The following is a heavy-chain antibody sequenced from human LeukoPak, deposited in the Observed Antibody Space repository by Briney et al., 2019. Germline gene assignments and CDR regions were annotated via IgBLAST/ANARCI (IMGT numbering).Heavy chain of an antibody. D-gene: IGHD2-2*01. CDR1: GFTVSSNY. Sequence: GGSLRLSCAASGFTVSSNYMSWVRQAPGKGLVWVSRIKSDGSSTYYADSVKGRFTISRDNSKNTLYVQMNSLRAEDTAVYHCAKGSSTSYYEALDYWGQGTLVTVSS. J-gene: IGHJ4*02. V-gene: IGHV3-53*01. CDR2: IKSDGSST. CDR3: AKGSSTSYYEALDY.